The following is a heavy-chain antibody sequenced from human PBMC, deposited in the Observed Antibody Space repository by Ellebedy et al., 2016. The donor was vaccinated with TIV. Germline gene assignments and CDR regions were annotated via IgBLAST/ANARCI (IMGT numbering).Heavy chain of an antibody. J-gene: IGHJ4*02. CDR1: GFTVSSNY. CDR2: IYSGGTT. CDR3: AGHGDRAMTH. V-gene: IGHV3-53*01. D-gene: IGHD5-18*01. Sequence: GGSLRLSCAASGFTVSSNYMSWVRQAPGKGLEWVSVIYSGGTTHYADSVKGRFTISRDKSKNTMYLQRNSLRAEDTAVYYCAGHGDRAMTHWGQGTLVTVSS.